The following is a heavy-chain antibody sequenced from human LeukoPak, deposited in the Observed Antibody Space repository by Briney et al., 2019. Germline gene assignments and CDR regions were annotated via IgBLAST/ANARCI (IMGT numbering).Heavy chain of an antibody. J-gene: IGHJ4*02. V-gene: IGHV1-18*01. D-gene: IGHD3-9*01. Sequence: ASVKVSCKASGHTFTSYGISWVRQAPGQGLEWMGWISACNGNTNYAQKLQGRVTMTTDTSTSTAYMELRSLRSDDTAVYYCAREFHTFYDILTGYYPSYYFDYWGQGTLVTVSS. CDR2: ISACNGNT. CDR1: GHTFTSYG. CDR3: AREFHTFYDILTGYYPSYYFDY.